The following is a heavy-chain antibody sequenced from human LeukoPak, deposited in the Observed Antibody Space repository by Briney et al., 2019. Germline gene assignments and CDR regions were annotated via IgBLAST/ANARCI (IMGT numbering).Heavy chain of an antibody. CDR2: INPNSGGT. CDR1: GYTFTGYY. J-gene: IGHJ4*02. D-gene: IGHD3-22*01. CDR3: ARGSPYYYDSSGYFNY. Sequence: VASVKVSCKASGYTFTGYYMHWVRQAPGQGLEWMGWINPNSGGTNYAQKFQGRVTMTRDTSISTAYMELSRLRSDDTAVYYCARGSPYYYDSSGYFNYWGQGTLVTVSS. V-gene: IGHV1-2*02.